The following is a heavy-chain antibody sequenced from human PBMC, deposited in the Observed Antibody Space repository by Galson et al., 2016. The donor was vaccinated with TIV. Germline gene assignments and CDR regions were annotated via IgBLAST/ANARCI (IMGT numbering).Heavy chain of an antibody. CDR1: GYTFTSFG. CDR2: ISAYNGHT. CDR3: GRGGPFQFDSSGFTAN. Sequence: SVKVSCKASGYTFTSFGMTWVRQAPGQGLEWVGWISAYNGHTNYAQKFQGRVTMTTDKSTGTAYLELRSLRSDDTAVYSCGRGGPFQFDSSGFTANWGQGTLVTVSA. D-gene: IGHD3-22*01. J-gene: IGHJ4*02. V-gene: IGHV1-18*01.